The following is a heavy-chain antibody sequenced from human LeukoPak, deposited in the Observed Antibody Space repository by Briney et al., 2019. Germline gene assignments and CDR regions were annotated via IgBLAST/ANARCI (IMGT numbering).Heavy chain of an antibody. J-gene: IGHJ4*02. Sequence: PSETLSLTCTVSGGSISSSSYYWGWIRQPPGKGLEWIGSIYYSGSTYYSPSLKSRVTISVDTSKNQFSLKLSSVTAADTAVYYCARQMSMSGSSSWGGYWGQGTLVTVSS. D-gene: IGHD6-13*01. CDR3: ARQMSMSGSSSWGGY. V-gene: IGHV4-39*01. CDR1: GGSISSSSYY. CDR2: IYYSGST.